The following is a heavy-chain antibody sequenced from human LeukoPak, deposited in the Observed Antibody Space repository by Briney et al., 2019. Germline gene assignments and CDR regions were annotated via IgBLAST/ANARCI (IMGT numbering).Heavy chain of an antibody. J-gene: IGHJ4*02. CDR3: ARLFLATAAADY. V-gene: IGHV4-31*03. Sequence: SETLSLTRTVSGGSISSGGYYWSWIRQHPGKGLEWIGYIYYSGSTYYNPSLKSRVTISVDTSKNQFSLKLSSVTAADTAVYYCARLFLATAAADYWGQGTLVTVSS. CDR1: GGSISSGGYY. D-gene: IGHD6-13*01. CDR2: IYYSGST.